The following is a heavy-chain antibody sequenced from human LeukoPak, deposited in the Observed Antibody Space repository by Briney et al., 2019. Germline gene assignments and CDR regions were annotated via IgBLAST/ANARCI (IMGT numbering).Heavy chain of an antibody. CDR1: GFTFDNYA. Sequence: GGSLRLSCAASGFTFDNYAMNWVRQVPGKGLEWISLISWNSGTIGYADSVKGRFTISRDNSKNTLYLQMNSLRAEDTAVYYCVREGYSSGWFRNWGQGTLVIVSS. CDR3: VREGYSSGWFRN. V-gene: IGHV3-9*01. J-gene: IGHJ4*02. D-gene: IGHD6-19*01. CDR2: ISWNSGTI.